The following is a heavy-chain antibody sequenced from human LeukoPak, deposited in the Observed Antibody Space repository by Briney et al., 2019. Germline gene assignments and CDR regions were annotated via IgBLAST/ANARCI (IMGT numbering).Heavy chain of an antibody. J-gene: IGHJ4*02. Sequence: KASETLSLTCTVSGGSISSSPYYWGWIRQPPGKGLEWIGRVYLSERTKYNPSLESRVTIGVDTSKNQLSLTLNSVTAADTAVYYCARVRIVAYSPLDFDLWGQGTLVTVSS. D-gene: IGHD2-21*01. CDR3: ARVRIVAYSPLDFDL. CDR2: VYLSERT. CDR1: GGSISSSPYY. V-gene: IGHV4-39*07.